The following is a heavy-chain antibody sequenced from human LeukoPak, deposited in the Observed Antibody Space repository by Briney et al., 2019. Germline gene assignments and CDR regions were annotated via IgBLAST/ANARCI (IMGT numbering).Heavy chain of an antibody. CDR2: ISYDGSNK. V-gene: IGHV3-30*04. D-gene: IGHD5-18*01. CDR3: ASMVTSYFDY. CDR1: GFTFSSYA. J-gene: IGHJ4*02. Sequence: GGSLRLSCAASGFTFSSYAMHWVRQAPGKGLEGVAVISYDGSNKYYADSVKGRFTISRDNSKNTLYLQMNSLRAEDTAVYYCASMVTSYFDYWGQGTLVTVSS.